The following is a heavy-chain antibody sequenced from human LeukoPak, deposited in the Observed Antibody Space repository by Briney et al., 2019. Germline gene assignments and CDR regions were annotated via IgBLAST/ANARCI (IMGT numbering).Heavy chain of an antibody. CDR3: ARRGPPNYYGSGSHRPRFDY. Sequence: SETLSLTCAVYGGSFSGYYWSWIRQPPGKGLEWIGEINHSGSTNYNPSLKSRVTISVDTSKNQFSLKLSSVTAADTAVYYCARRGPPNYYGSGSHRPRFDYWGQGTLVTVSS. D-gene: IGHD3-10*01. CDR2: INHSGST. V-gene: IGHV4-34*01. J-gene: IGHJ4*02. CDR1: GGSFSGYY.